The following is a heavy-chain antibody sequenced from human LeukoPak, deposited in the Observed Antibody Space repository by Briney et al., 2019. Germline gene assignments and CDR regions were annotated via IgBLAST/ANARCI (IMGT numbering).Heavy chain of an antibody. D-gene: IGHD3-16*01. CDR3: VREYHGGYFDF. CDR2: VYPSAGTS. CDR1: GYIFTSHY. J-gene: IGHJ4*02. V-gene: IGHV1-46*03. Sequence: ASVKVSCKASGYIFTSHYMHWVRQAPGQGLEWLGVVYPSAGTSDPAQRFRARITLSDDTSTSTAYMELRSLKSEDTAIYFCVREYHGGYFDFWGQGTLVTVSS.